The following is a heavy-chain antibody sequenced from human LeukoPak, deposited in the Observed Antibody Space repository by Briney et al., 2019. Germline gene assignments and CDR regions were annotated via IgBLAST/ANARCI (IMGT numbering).Heavy chain of an antibody. CDR3: ARTLVSENYYGSGSYRY. D-gene: IGHD3-10*01. CDR1: GYSFANYW. V-gene: IGHV5-51*01. Sequence: GESLKISCKGSGYSFANYWIVWVRQMPGKGLEWMGIIYPGDSDTRYSPSFQGQVTISADKSNSTAYLQWSSLKASDSAMYYCARTLVSENYYGSGSYRYWGQGTLVTVSS. CDR2: IYPGDSDT. J-gene: IGHJ4*02.